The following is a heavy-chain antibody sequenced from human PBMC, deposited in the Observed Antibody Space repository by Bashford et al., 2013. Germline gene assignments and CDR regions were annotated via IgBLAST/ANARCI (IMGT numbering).Heavy chain of an antibody. J-gene: IGHJ6*02. V-gene: IGHV3-23*01. CDR3: TKYYDFWSGYNYYYYGMDV. CDR2: ISGSGGSK. D-gene: IGHD3-3*01. Sequence: APGKGLEWVSAISGSGGSKYYADSVKGRFTFSRDNSKNTLHLQMNSLKTEDTAVYYCTKYYDFWSGYNYYYYGMDVWGQGTTVTVSS.